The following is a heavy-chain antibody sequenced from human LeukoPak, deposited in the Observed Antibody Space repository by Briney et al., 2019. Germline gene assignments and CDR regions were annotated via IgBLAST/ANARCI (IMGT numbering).Heavy chain of an antibody. D-gene: IGHD1-1*01. J-gene: IGHJ4*02. CDR3: ARALWGNWNDLIDY. Sequence: GGSLRLSCAPSGFTFSTYWMTWVRQAPGKGLEWVANIKQDGSEKNYVDSVKGRFTISRDNARNSLYLQMDSLRGEDTAVYYCARALWGNWNDLIDYWGQGTLVTVSS. CDR2: IKQDGSEK. CDR1: GFTFSTYW. V-gene: IGHV3-7*01.